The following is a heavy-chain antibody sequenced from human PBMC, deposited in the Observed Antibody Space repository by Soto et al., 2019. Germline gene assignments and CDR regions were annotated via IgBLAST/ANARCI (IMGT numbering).Heavy chain of an antibody. J-gene: IGHJ5*02. CDR2: IYYSGST. CDR1: GGSISSYY. V-gene: IGHV4-59*01. Sequence: TSETLSLTCTVSGGSISSYYWSWIRQPPGKGLEWIGYIYYSGSTNYNPSLKSRVTISVDTSKNQFSLKLSSVTAADTAVYYCARGLWFGELLYEGNWFDPWGQGTLVTVSS. D-gene: IGHD3-10*01. CDR3: ARGLWFGELLYEGNWFDP.